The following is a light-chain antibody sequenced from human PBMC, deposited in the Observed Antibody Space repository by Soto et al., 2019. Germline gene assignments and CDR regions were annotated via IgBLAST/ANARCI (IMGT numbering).Light chain of an antibody. CDR3: LLIYPGVGEV. J-gene: IGLJ1*01. V-gene: IGLV7-46*01. Sequence: QAVVNQEPSLTVSPGGTGTLTCGSSTGAVTSGHYPHWFQQKSGQAPRTLIYDTRNRHSWTPARFSGSLFGGRAALTLSDAQPEDEADYYCLLIYPGVGEVFGTGTKVTVL. CDR2: DTR. CDR1: TGAVTSGHY.